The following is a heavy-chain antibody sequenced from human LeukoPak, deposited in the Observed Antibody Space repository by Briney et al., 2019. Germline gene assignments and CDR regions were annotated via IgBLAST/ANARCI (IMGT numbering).Heavy chain of an antibody. CDR2: IYGGDAA. CDR1: GINVSSNY. V-gene: IGHV3-66*02. D-gene: IGHD6-13*01. CDR3: VTSTGQQFIPYGY. J-gene: IGHJ4*02. Sequence: QPGGSLRLSCAASGINVSSNYMTWIRQAPGKGLEWVSLIYGGDAAYYAESVRGRFMISRDNLKNTLFLQMNSLRVEDTAVYYCVTSTGQQFIPYGYWGQGTHVTVSS.